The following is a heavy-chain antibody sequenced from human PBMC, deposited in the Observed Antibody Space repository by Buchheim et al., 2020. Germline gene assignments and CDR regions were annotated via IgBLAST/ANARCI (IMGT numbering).Heavy chain of an antibody. J-gene: IGHJ4*02. CDR2: INPSGGST. Sequence: QVQLVQSGAEVKKPGASVKVSCKASGYTFTSYYMHWVRQAPGQGLEWMGIINPSGGSTSYAQKFQGRVTITADESTSTAYMELSSLRSEDTAVYYCARVRAVVQGVIIWCQGTL. CDR3: ARVRAVVQGVII. D-gene: IGHD3-10*01. CDR1: GYTFTSYY. V-gene: IGHV1-46*01.